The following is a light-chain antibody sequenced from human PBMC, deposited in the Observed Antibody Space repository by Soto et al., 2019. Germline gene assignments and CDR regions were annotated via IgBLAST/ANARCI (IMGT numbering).Light chain of an antibody. Sequence: EIVMTQSPATLSVSPGEIATLACRASHRCSSYLAWYQQKPGQAPRLLIYATSTRATGIPARFSGSVSGTEFTLTISSLQSEDVAVYDCQQYNNWPLTFGGGTKVEIK. V-gene: IGKV3-15*01. CDR1: HRCSSY. J-gene: IGKJ4*01. CDR2: ATS. CDR3: QQYNNWPLT.